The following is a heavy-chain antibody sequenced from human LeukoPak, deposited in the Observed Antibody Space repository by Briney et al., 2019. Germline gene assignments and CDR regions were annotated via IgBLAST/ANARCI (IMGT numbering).Heavy chain of an antibody. Sequence: GGSLRLSCAASGFTFSSYGMSWVRQAPGKGLEWVSAISGSGGSTYYADSVKGRFTISRDNSKNTLYLQMNSLRAEDTAVYYCAKDRYSSSWKINWFDPWGQGTLVTVSS. J-gene: IGHJ5*02. CDR3: AKDRYSSSWKINWFDP. CDR2: ISGSGGST. CDR1: GFTFSSYG. D-gene: IGHD6-13*01. V-gene: IGHV3-23*01.